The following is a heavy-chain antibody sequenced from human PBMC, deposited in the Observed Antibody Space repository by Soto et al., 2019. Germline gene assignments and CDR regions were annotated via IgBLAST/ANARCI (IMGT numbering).Heavy chain of an antibody. V-gene: IGHV3-33*01. Sequence: GGSLRLSCAASGFTFSSYGMHWVRQAPGKGLEWVAVIWYDGSNKYYADSVKGRFTISRDNSKNTLYLQMNSLRAEDTAVYYCAREYLAYDAFDIWGQGTMVTVSS. CDR3: AREYLAYDAFDI. CDR1: GFTFSSYG. CDR2: IWYDGSNK. D-gene: IGHD3-3*02. J-gene: IGHJ3*02.